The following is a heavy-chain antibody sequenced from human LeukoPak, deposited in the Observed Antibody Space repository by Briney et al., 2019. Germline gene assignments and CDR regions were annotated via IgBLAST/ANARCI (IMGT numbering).Heavy chain of an antibody. V-gene: IGHV4-59*01. CDR2: IFHSGTT. CDR1: GDSINKNF. J-gene: IGHJ3*01. Sequence: SETLSLICSVSGDSINKNFWSWIRQPPGKGLEWIGYIFHSGTTNYSPSLESRVTISLDTSKNQFSLMLTSVTAADTAVYYCARRMITTSDTFDLWGQGTMVTVSS. D-gene: IGHD3-16*01. CDR3: ARRMITTSDTFDL.